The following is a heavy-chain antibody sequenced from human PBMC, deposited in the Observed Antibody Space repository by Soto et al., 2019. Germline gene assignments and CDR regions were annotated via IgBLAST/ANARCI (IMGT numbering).Heavy chain of an antibody. CDR2: IYYSGST. Sequence: QVQLQESGPGLVKPSETLSLTCTVSGGSISSYYWSWIRQPPGKGLEWIGYIYYSGSTNYNPSLKSRVTISVDTSKNQFSLKLSSVTAADTAVYYCAAQPGYCSGGSCYYYWGQGTLVTVSS. CDR3: AAQPGYCSGGSCYYY. J-gene: IGHJ4*02. CDR1: GGSISSYY. V-gene: IGHV4-59*01. D-gene: IGHD2-15*01.